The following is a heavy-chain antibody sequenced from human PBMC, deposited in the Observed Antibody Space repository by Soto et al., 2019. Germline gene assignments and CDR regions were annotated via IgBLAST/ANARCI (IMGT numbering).Heavy chain of an antibody. Sequence: SETLSLTCAVYGGSFSGYYWSWIRQPPGKGLEWIGEINHSGSTNYNPSLKSRVTISVDTSKNQFSLKLSSVTAADTAVYYCARALIQDLGELSLEGEDVWGKGTTVTVSS. J-gene: IGHJ6*04. D-gene: IGHD3-16*02. CDR1: GGSFSGYY. CDR3: ARALIQDLGELSLEGEDV. CDR2: INHSGST. V-gene: IGHV4-34*01.